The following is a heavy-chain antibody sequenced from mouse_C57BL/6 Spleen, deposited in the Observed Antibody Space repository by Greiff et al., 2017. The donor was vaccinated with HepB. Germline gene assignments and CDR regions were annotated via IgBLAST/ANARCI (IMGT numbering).Heavy chain of an antibody. Sequence: VQLQQSGAELVRPGASVKLSCKASGYTFTDYYINWVKQRPGQGLEWIARIYPGSGNTYYNEKFKGKATLTAETSYSTAYMQLSSLTSEDSAVYFFATVTTGYYVDYCGQGTTLTVSS. CDR2: IYPGSGNT. CDR3: ATVTTGYYVDY. D-gene: IGHD1-1*01. J-gene: IGHJ2*01. V-gene: IGHV1-76*01. CDR1: GYTFTDYY.